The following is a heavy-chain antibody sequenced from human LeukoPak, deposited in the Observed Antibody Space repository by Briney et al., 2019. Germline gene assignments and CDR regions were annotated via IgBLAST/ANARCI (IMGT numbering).Heavy chain of an antibody. V-gene: IGHV4-4*07. J-gene: IGHJ4*02. CDR2: IYVSGST. CDR1: GGSISSYY. D-gene: IGHD2-21*01. CDR3: ARVGGNGGARHFDY. Sequence: SETLSLTCTVSGGSISSYYWSWIRQPAGKGLEWIGRIYVSGSTNYNPSPKSRVTMSVDTSKNQFSLKLSSVTAADTAVYYCARVGGNGGARHFDYWGQGTLVTVSS.